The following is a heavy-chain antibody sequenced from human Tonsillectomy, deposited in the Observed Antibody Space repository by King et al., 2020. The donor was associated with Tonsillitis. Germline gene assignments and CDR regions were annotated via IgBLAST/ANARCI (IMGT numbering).Heavy chain of an antibody. CDR1: GFTFSIYG. D-gene: IGHD2-2*01. CDR2: IWYDGSNK. Sequence: QVQLVESGGGVVQPGRSLRLSCAASGFTFSIYGMHWVRQAPGKGLEWVAVIWYDGSNKYYVDSVKGRFTISRDNSKNTLYLQMNSLRAEDTAVYYCARGSGVPAPAAFDIWGQGTMVTVP. CDR3: ARGSGVPAPAAFDI. J-gene: IGHJ3*02. V-gene: IGHV3-33*01.